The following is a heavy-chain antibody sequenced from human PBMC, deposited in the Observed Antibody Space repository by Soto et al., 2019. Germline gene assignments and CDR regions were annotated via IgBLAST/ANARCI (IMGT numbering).Heavy chain of an antibody. CDR1: GYTFTDYA. Sequence: HVELVQSGADVKKPGASVTISCKASGYTFTDYALHWVRQAPGQRLEWMGWMNAGVGNTLYSQKFQGRITITRDRSASTAYMELNSLKSEDTAIYYCARDTGYTFGSFNYWGPGTLVTVSS. J-gene: IGHJ4*02. CDR3: ARDTGYTFGSFNY. CDR2: MNAGVGNT. D-gene: IGHD5-18*01. V-gene: IGHV1-3*01.